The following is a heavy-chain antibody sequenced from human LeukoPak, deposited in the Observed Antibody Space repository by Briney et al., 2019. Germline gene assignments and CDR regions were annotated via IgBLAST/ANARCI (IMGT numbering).Heavy chain of an antibody. CDR2: IYYSGTT. J-gene: IGHJ6*03. V-gene: IGHV4-59*01. CDR1: GGSISSYY. CDR3: ARFRSAVAGTYNYYYLDV. D-gene: IGHD6-19*01. Sequence: PSETLSLTCTVSGGSISSYYWSWIRQPPGKGLEWIGYIYYSGTTNYNPSLKSRLTISVDTSKNQISLRLSSVTAADTAVYYCARFRSAVAGTYNYYYLDVWGKGTTVTVSS.